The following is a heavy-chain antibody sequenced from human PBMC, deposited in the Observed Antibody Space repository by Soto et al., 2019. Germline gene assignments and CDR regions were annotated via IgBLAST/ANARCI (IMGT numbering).Heavy chain of an antibody. J-gene: IGHJ5*02. CDR2: IIPIFGTA. CDR1: GGTFSSYA. V-gene: IGHV1-69*13. CDR3: ARTIYYDFWSGYNWFDP. Sequence: SVKVSCKASGGTFSSYAISWVRQAPGQGLEWMGGIIPIFGTANYAQKFQGRVTITADESTSTAYMELSSLRSEDTAVYYCARTIYYDFWSGYNWFDPWGQGTLVTVSS. D-gene: IGHD3-3*01.